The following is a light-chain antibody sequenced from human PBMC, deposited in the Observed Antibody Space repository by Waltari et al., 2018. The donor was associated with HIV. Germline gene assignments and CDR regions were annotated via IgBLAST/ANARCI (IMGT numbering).Light chain of an antibody. CDR1: QSISSY. Sequence: DIQMTQSPSSLSASVGDRVTITCRASQSISSYLNWYQQKPGKAPKLLIYAASSLQSGVPSRFSGSGSGTDFTLTISILQPEDFATYYCQQSYSTPPTFGQGP. CDR3: QQSYSTPPT. V-gene: IGKV1-39*01. J-gene: IGKJ1*01. CDR2: AAS.